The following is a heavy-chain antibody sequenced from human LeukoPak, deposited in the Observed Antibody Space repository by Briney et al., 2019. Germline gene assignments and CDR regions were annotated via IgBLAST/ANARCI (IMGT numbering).Heavy chain of an antibody. Sequence: PGRSLRLSCAASGFTFSSYGMNWVRQAPGKGLEWVAVISYDGSNKYYADSVKGRFTISRDNSKNTLYLQMNSLRAEDTAVYYSAKYPSGSYSYYFDYWGQGTLVTVSS. V-gene: IGHV3-30*18. D-gene: IGHD1-26*01. CDR2: ISYDGSNK. CDR1: GFTFSSYG. CDR3: AKYPSGSYSYYFDY. J-gene: IGHJ4*02.